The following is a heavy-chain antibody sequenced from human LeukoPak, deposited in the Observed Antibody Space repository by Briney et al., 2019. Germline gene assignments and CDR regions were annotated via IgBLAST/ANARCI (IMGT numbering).Heavy chain of an antibody. J-gene: IGHJ4*02. Sequence: ASVKVSCKASGYTFTGYYMHWVRQAPGQGLEWMGWINPNSGGTNYAQKFQGRVTMTRDTSISTAYMELSRLRSDDTAVCYCARESSSSWGGFDYWGQGTLVTVSS. V-gene: IGHV1-2*02. CDR3: ARESSSSWGGFDY. D-gene: IGHD6-13*01. CDR2: INPNSGGT. CDR1: GYTFTGYY.